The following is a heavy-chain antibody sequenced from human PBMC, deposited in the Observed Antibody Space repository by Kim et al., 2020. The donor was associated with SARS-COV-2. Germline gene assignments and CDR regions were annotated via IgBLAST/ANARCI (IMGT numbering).Heavy chain of an antibody. J-gene: IGHJ4*02. CDR3: AKAPYYYGSGSYFNY. D-gene: IGHD3-10*01. V-gene: IGHV3-9*01. Sequence: DSVKGRLTSSRDNAKNSLYLQMNSLRAEDTALYYCAKAPYYYGSGSYFNYWGQGTLVTVSS.